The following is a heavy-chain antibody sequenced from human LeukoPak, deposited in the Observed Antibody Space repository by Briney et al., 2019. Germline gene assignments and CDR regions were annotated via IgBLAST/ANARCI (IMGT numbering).Heavy chain of an antibody. CDR3: ARYGYSYGYVDY. CDR2: ISGSGGST. D-gene: IGHD5-18*01. Sequence: GGSLRLSCAASGFTFSSYAMSWVRQAPGKGLEWVSAISGSGGSTYYADSVKGRFTISRDNSKNTLYLQMNSLRAEDTAVYYCARYGYSYGYVDYWGQGTLVTVSS. CDR1: GFTFSSYA. J-gene: IGHJ4*02. V-gene: IGHV3-23*01.